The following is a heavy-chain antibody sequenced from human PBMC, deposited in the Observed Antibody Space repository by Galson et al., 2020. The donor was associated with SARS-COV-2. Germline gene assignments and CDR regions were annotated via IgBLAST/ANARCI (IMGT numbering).Heavy chain of an antibody. CDR2: IKQDGSEK. V-gene: IGHV3-7*05. J-gene: IGHJ5*02. CDR1: GFTNNNYW. Sequence: TGGSLRLSCAASGFTNNNYWMTWVRQAPGEGLQWVANIKQDGSEKFYVDSVSGRFAISRDNAKNSLYLQMNSLRAEDTAVYYCARGTTYFFDSGEYSSWGQGTLVTVSS. CDR3: ARGTTYFFDSGEYSS. D-gene: IGHD3-22*01.